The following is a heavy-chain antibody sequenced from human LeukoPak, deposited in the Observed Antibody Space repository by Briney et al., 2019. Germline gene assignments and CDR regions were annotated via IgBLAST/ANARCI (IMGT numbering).Heavy chain of an antibody. Sequence: PSGTLSLTCAVSGGSISSSNWWSWVRQPPGKGLEWIGEIYHSGSTNYNPSLKSRVTISVDTSKNQFSLKLSSVTAADTAVYYCAREYPERKYFGYWGQGTLVTVSS. V-gene: IGHV4-4*02. CDR3: AREYPERKYFGY. CDR1: GGSISSSNW. CDR2: IYHSGST. J-gene: IGHJ4*02.